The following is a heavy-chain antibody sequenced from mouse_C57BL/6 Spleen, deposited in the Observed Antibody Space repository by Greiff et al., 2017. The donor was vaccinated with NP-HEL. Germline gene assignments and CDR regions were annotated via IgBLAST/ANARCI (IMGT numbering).Heavy chain of an antibody. D-gene: IGHD1-1*01. CDR3: TRGGDYYGSSPWFAY. V-gene: IGHV1-15*01. CDR2: IDPETGGT. Sequence: QVQLQQSGAELVRPGASVTLSCKASGYTFTDYEMHWVKQTPVHGLEWIGAIDPETGGTAYNQKFKGKAILTADKSSSTAYMELRSLTSEDSAVYYCTRGGDYYGSSPWFAYWGQGTLVTVSA. CDR1: GYTFTDYE. J-gene: IGHJ3*01.